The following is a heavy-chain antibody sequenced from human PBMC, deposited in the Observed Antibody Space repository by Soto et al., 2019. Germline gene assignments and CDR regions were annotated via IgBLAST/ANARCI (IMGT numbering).Heavy chain of an antibody. V-gene: IGHV4-30-2*06. D-gene: IGHD7-27*01. CDR2: IYHGGST. Sequence: QLRLQESGSRLVKSSQTLSLTCAVSGGSISSAYTWSWIRQSPGKGLEWIGYIYHGGSTYYNPSLYSRVPISVEKSKNQFSLKLTAVTAADTAVYDCATTLPGDRGAYFESWGQGTLVTVSS. CDR1: GGSISSAYT. J-gene: IGHJ4*02. CDR3: ATTLPGDRGAYFES.